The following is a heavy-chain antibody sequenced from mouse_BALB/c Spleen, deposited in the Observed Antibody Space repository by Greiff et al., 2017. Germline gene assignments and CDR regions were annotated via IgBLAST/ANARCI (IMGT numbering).Heavy chain of an antibody. Sequence: EVQVVESGGGLVKPGGSLKLSCAASGFTFSDYYMYWVRQTPEKRLEWVATISDGGSYTYYPDSVKGRFTISRDNAKNNLYLQMSSLKSEDTAMYYCARARNYGAMDYWGQGTSVTVSS. D-gene: IGHD1-2*01. V-gene: IGHV5-4*02. CDR3: ARARNYGAMDY. CDR1: GFTFSDYY. J-gene: IGHJ4*01. CDR2: ISDGGSYT.